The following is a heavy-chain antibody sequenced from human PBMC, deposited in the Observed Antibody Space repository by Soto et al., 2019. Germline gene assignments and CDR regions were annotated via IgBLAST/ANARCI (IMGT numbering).Heavy chain of an antibody. V-gene: IGHV4-59*08. D-gene: IGHD4-17*01. J-gene: IGHJ4*02. Sequence: QVQLQESGPGLVKPSETLSLTCTVSGGSISSYYWSWIRQPPGKGLEWIGYIYYSGSTNYNPSLKCRVTISGDTSKNPFSLTLGSVTAAEPAVYYCARRYGDCFDYWGQGTLVTVSS. CDR2: IYYSGST. CDR1: GGSISSYY. CDR3: ARRYGDCFDY.